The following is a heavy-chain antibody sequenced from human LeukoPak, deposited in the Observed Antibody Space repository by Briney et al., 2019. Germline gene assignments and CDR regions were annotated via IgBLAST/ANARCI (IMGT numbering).Heavy chain of an antibody. Sequence: SETLSLTCTVSGVSISNYYWSWIRQPPGKGLEWIGYIHYSGSTSYNPSLKSRVTISVDTSKNQFSLKLSSVTAADTAVYYCAGSGYCSSTSCYVDWGQGTLVTVSS. CDR2: IHYSGST. CDR1: GVSISNYY. V-gene: IGHV4-59*01. J-gene: IGHJ4*02. CDR3: AGSGYCSSTSCYVD. D-gene: IGHD2-2*01.